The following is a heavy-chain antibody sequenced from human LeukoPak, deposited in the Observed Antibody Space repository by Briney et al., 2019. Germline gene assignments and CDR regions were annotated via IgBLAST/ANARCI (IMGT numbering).Heavy chain of an antibody. CDR1: RFTLSNYW. V-gene: IGHV3-7*01. Sequence: GGSLRLSCAASRFTLSNYWMSWVRQAPGEGREWVANIKQDGSETFYGDCVKGRFTISRDNDKNSLSLEMKSLRAGDTAVYYCARQRGSGFLDCWGQGSLVTVSS. CDR2: IKQDGSET. D-gene: IGHD6-19*01. CDR3: ARQRGSGFLDC. J-gene: IGHJ4*02.